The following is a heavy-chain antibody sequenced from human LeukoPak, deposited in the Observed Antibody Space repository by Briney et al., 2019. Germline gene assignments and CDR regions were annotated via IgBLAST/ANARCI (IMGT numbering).Heavy chain of an antibody. CDR1: GGSFSGYY. Sequence: SETLSLTCAVYGGSFSGYYWSWIRQPPGKGLEWIGEINHSGSTIYNPSLKSRVTISVDTSKNQFSLKLSSVTAADTAVYYCAMGLAYCGGDCHPGVYFDYWGQGTLVTVSS. J-gene: IGHJ4*02. CDR3: AMGLAYCGGDCHPGVYFDY. V-gene: IGHV4-34*01. CDR2: INHSGST. D-gene: IGHD2-21*02.